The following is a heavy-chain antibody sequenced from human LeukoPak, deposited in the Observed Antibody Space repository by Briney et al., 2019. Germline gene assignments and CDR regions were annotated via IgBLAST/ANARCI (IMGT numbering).Heavy chain of an antibody. J-gene: IGHJ5*02. D-gene: IGHD1-26*01. V-gene: IGHV3-20*04. CDR3: ARRPVEIVGATTVYNWFDP. Sequence: GGSLRLSCAASGFTFDDYGMSWVRQAPGKGLEWVSGINWNGGSTGYADSVKGRFTISRDNAKNSLYLQMNSLRAEDTALYYCARRPVEIVGATTVYNWFDPWGQGTLVTVSS. CDR2: INWNGGST. CDR1: GFTFDDYG.